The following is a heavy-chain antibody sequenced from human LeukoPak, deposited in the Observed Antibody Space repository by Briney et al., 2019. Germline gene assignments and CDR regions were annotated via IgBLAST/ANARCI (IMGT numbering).Heavy chain of an antibody. Sequence: SDTLSLTCTVSGGSINSGTYYWSWIRPPAGKELEWIGRMYTSGSTNYNPSLESRVTISVDTSKNQFSLKLSSVTAADTAVYYCARGEKGSSSGSINYWGQGTLVTVSS. V-gene: IGHV4-61*02. CDR3: ARGEKGSSSGSINY. CDR2: MYTSGST. J-gene: IGHJ4*02. CDR1: GGSINSGTYY. D-gene: IGHD6-6*01.